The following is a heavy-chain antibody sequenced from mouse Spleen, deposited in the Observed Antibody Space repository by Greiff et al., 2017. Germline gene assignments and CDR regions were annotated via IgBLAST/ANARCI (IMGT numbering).Heavy chain of an antibody. V-gene: IGHV1-64*01. CDR3: ARERGLKYGHGDFDY. D-gene: IGHD2-10*02. J-gene: IGHJ2*01. CDR2: IHPNSGST. CDR1: GYTFTSYW. Sequence: QVQLQQPGAELVKPGASVKLSCKASGYTFTSYWMHWVKQRPGQGLEWIGMIHPNSGSTNYNEKFKSKATLTVDKSSSTAYMQLSSLTSEDSAVYYCARERGLKYGHGDFDYWGQGTTLTVSS.